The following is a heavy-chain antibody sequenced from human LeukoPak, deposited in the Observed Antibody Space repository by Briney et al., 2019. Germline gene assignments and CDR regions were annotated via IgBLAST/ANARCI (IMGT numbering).Heavy chain of an antibody. Sequence: SETLSLTCTVSGGSISSYYWSWIRQPPGKGLEWIGYIYYTGSTNYNPSLKSRVTMSVDTSKNQFSLKLSSVTAADTAVYYCASHAYSGSYQHDYWGQGTLVTVSS. V-gene: IGHV4-59*08. CDR3: ASHAYSGSYQHDY. D-gene: IGHD1-26*01. J-gene: IGHJ4*02. CDR1: GGSISSYY. CDR2: IYYTGST.